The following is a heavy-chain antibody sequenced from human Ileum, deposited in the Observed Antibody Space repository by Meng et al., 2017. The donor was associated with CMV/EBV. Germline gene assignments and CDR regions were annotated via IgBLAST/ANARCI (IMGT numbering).Heavy chain of an antibody. D-gene: IGHD3-10*01. CDR3: TYGWPLKY. CDR1: DSVSISTES. CDR2: TWYGSKWYY. J-gene: IGHJ4*02. Sequence: QVQLHKSGPGLVKPSRTLSLTCAGDSVSISTESWNWIRQSPSRGLEWLGRTWYGSKWYYEYAVSVKSRITIIPDTSQNQISLQLNSVTPDDTAVYYCTYGWPLKYWGQGSLVTVSS. V-gene: IGHV6-1*01.